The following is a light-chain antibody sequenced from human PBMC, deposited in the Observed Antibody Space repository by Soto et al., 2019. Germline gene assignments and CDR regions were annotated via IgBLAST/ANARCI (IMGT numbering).Light chain of an antibody. CDR3: QQYYRPWT. CDR1: QSVLYSSNNKNY. V-gene: IGKV4-1*01. J-gene: IGKJ1*01. CDR2: WAS. Sequence: DIVMTQSPDSLAVSLGERATINCKSSQSVLYSSNNKNYLAWYQQKPGQPPKLVLYWASTRESGVPDRFSGSGAGIDFTLTISSLQAEDVAVYYCQQYYRPWTFGQGTKVEIK.